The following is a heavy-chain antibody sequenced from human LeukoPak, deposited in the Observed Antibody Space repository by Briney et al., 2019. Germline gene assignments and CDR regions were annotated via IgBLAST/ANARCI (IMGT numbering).Heavy chain of an antibody. CDR2: INPNSGGP. J-gene: IGHJ2*01. CDR1: GYTFTGYY. Sequence: ASVKVSCKASGYTFTGYYMHWVRRAPGQGLEWMGWINPNSGGPNYAQNFQGRVTMTRDTSISTAYMELSSLRSDDTAVYYCARGKGMTSATANFVDLWGRGTLVTVSS. D-gene: IGHD1-20*01. CDR3: ARGKGMTSATANFVDL. V-gene: IGHV1-2*02.